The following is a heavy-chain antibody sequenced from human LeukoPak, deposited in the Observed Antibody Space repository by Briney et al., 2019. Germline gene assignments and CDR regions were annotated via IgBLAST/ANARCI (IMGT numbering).Heavy chain of an antibody. CDR1: GYSFTRYR. D-gene: IGHD3-3*01. CDR2: IYPVDSGT. J-gene: IGHJ4*02. Sequence: GGSLKISRNGSGYSFTRYRIGWVRQMPGKGLEWMGVIYPVDSGTRYSPSFQGQVTISAGKSISTAYLQWSSLKASDTAMYYCTRTSSYDFWSGRGPFDYWGQGTLVTVSS. CDR3: TRTSSYDFWSGRGPFDY. V-gene: IGHV5-51*01.